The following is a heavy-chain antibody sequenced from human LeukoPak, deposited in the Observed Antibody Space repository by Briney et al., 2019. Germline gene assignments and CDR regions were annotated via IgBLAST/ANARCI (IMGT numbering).Heavy chain of an antibody. J-gene: IGHJ3*02. CDR2: ISWISGNI. CDR3: AKTLGSITYDAYDI. V-gene: IGHV3-9*01. CDR1: GFTFDDYA. D-gene: IGHD7-27*01. Sequence: PGRSLRLSCAASGFTFDDYAMHWVRQVPGMGLEWVSGISWISGNIGYADSVKGRFTISRDSAKNCLYLQMNNLRAEDTALYYCAKTLGSITYDAYDIWGQGTMVTVSS.